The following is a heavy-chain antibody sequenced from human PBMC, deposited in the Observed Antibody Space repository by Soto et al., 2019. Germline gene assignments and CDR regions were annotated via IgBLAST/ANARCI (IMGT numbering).Heavy chain of an antibody. CDR3: ARDIGPHDCSSTSCYDYYYYMDV. Sequence: ASVKVSCKASGYTFTIYYMRWVRQAPGQGLEWMGIINPSGGSTSYAQKFQGRVTMTRDTSTSTVYMELSSLRSEDTAVYYCARDIGPHDCSSTSCYDYYYYMDVWGKGTTVTVSS. J-gene: IGHJ6*03. V-gene: IGHV1-46*03. CDR2: INPSGGST. CDR1: GYTFTIYY. D-gene: IGHD2-2*01.